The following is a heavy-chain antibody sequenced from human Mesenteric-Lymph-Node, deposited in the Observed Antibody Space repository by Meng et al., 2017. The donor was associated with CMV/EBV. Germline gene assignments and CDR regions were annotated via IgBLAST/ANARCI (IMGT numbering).Heavy chain of an antibody. D-gene: IGHD6-13*01. J-gene: IGHJ4*02. CDR1: GGSISSYY. V-gene: IGHV4-59*05. CDR2: IYYSGST. CDR3: ARHRSRMGSAGLIDY. Sequence: SETLSLTCTVSGGSISSYYWSWIRQPPGKGLEWIGSIYYSGSTFYNPSLESRLTLSVDTSKNQFSLKLSSVTAADTALYYCARHRSRMGSAGLIDYWGQGPLVTVSS.